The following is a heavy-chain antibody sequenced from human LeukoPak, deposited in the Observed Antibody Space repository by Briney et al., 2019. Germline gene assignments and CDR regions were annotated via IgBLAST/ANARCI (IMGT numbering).Heavy chain of an antibody. CDR3: AKGFYYDILTSFDY. Sequence: PGGSLRLPCAASGFTFDDFAIHWVRQAPGKGLEWVSGISWNSGSIGYADSVKGRFTISRDNAKNSLYLQMNSLRAEDTALYYCAKGFYYDILTSFDYWGQGTLVTVSS. J-gene: IGHJ4*02. D-gene: IGHD3-9*01. V-gene: IGHV3-9*01. CDR2: ISWNSGSI. CDR1: GFTFDDFA.